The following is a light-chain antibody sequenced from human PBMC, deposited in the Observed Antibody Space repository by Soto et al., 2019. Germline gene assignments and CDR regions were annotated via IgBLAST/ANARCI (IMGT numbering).Light chain of an antibody. Sequence: EIVLTQSPATLSLSPGDRATLSCRASQSISSSNLAWYQQKPGQAPRLLIYGASSRAPGIPDRFSGSGSGTDFTLTISRLEPEDFAVYYCQQYGRSPLTFGPGTKVDIK. V-gene: IGKV3-20*01. CDR3: QQYGRSPLT. CDR2: GAS. CDR1: QSISSSN. J-gene: IGKJ3*01.